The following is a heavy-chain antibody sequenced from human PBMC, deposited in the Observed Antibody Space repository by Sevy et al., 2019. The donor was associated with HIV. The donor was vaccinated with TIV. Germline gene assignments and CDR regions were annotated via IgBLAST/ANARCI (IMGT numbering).Heavy chain of an antibody. CDR1: GFTFSSYW. J-gene: IGHJ5*02. CDR2: IKQGGSEK. Sequence: GGSLRLSCAASGFTFSSYWMSWVRQAPGKGLEWVANIKQGGSEKYDVDSVTGRFTISRDNAKNSLYLQMNSLRAEDTAAHYCARETSPPYDDFWSGYSWFDPWGQGTLVSVSS. CDR3: ARETSPPYDDFWSGYSWFDP. V-gene: IGHV3-7*01. D-gene: IGHD3-3*01.